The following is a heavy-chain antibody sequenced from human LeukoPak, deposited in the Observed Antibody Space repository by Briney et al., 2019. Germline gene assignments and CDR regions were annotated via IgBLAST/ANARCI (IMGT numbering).Heavy chain of an antibody. V-gene: IGHV3-30*02. CDR1: GFIFSTYG. J-gene: IGHJ4*02. D-gene: IGHD5-24*01. Sequence: GGSLRLSCAASGFIFSTYGMHWVRQAPGKGLEWVAFIRNDGSDKYYAVSVKGRFTISRDNSKNTLYLQMNSVRAEDTAIYYCTTPPGGTYNHWGQGTLVSVSS. CDR2: IRNDGSDK. CDR3: TTPPGGTYNH.